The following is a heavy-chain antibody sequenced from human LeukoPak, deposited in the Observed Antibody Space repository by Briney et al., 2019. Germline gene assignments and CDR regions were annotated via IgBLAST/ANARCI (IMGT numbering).Heavy chain of an antibody. Sequence: SVKVSCKASGGTFSSYAISWVRQAPGQGPEWMGRIIPILGIANYAQKFQGRVTITADKSTSTAYMELSSLRSEDTAVYYCARGAGGYYYNDYWGQGTLVTVSS. CDR3: ARGAGGYYYNDY. V-gene: IGHV1-69*04. CDR2: IIPILGIA. CDR1: GGTFSSYA. D-gene: IGHD3-22*01. J-gene: IGHJ4*02.